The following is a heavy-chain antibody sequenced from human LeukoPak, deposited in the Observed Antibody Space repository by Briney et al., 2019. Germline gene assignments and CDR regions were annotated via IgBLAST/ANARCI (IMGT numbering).Heavy chain of an antibody. CDR2: MYFRGST. Sequence: SETMSLTCTVSGGSISSSSHYWGWIREPPGKGLEWIGSMYFRGSTYHNPSLKSPLTISVAPSKNQFSLRLCSVTAAAAAVLYCATTTIRLGYWGQGTLVTVSS. D-gene: IGHD1-26*01. CDR1: GGSISSSSHY. J-gene: IGHJ4*02. V-gene: IGHV4-39*07. CDR3: ATTTIRLGY.